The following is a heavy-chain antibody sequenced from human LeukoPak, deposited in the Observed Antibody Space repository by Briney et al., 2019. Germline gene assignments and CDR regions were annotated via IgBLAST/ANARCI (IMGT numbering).Heavy chain of an antibody. J-gene: IGHJ4*02. CDR2: ISSSGSII. V-gene: IGHV3-11*01. CDR3: AKVGLWFGELFTFDY. Sequence: PGGSLRLSCAASGFTFSDYYMSWIRQTPGKGLEWLSHISSSGSIIYYADSVKGRFTISRDNAKNSLYLQMNSLRAEDTAVYYCAKVGLWFGELFTFDYWGQGTLVTVSS. CDR1: GFTFSDYY. D-gene: IGHD3-10*01.